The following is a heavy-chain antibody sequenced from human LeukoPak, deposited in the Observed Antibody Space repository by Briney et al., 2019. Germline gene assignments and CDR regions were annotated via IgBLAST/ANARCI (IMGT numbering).Heavy chain of an antibody. D-gene: IGHD1-26*01. CDR3: AKRYISAYNGTYSHHYYSMDV. CDR1: GFTFSSYG. V-gene: IGHV3-30*18. CDR2: ISYDGSTK. Sequence: GGSLRLSCAASGFTFSSYGMHWVRQAPGKGLEWVAIISYDGSTKYYADSVKGRFTISRDNSKNTLSLQMNGLRGEDTAVYYCAKRYISAYNGTYSHHYYSMDVWGQRTTVTVSS. J-gene: IGHJ6*01.